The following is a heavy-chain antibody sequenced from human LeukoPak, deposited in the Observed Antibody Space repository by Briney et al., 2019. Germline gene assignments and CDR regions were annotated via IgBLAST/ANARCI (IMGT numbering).Heavy chain of an antibody. D-gene: IGHD5-24*01. J-gene: IGHJ4*02. Sequence: SETLSLTCTVAGTYVSDFYWSWIRQPPGKGLEWIGFIYSTGTTSYNSSLQGRVTISVDTSRNQFSLKLKSVVAADTAIYYCGGRWRGTIDYWGQGTLVAVSS. V-gene: IGHV4-4*09. CDR1: GTYVSDFY. CDR3: GGRWRGTIDY. CDR2: IYSTGTT.